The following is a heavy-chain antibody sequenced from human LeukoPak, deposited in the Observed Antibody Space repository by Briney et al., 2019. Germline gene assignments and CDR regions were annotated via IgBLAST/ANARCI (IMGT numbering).Heavy chain of an antibody. D-gene: IGHD5-12*01. CDR2: IIPIFGTA. J-gene: IGHJ6*02. Sequence: SVKVSCKTSGYTSTSYYMHWVRQAPGQGLEWMGGIIPIFGTANYAQKFQGRVTITADESTSTAYMELSSLRSEDTAVYYCARAKWLRLSHYYYYGMDVWGQGTTVTVSS. CDR1: GYTSTSYY. CDR3: ARAKWLRLSHYYYYGMDV. V-gene: IGHV1-69*13.